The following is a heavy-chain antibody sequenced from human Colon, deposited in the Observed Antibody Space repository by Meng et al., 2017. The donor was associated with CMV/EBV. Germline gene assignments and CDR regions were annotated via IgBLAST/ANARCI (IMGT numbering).Heavy chain of an antibody. CDR3: ARNFLGVPVY. V-gene: IGHV4-39*07. D-gene: IGHD3-16*01. CDR1: GGSISSSSYY. CDR2: IYYSGST. J-gene: IGHJ4*02. Sequence: SETLSLTCTVSGGSISSSSYYWGWIRQPPGKGLEWIGSIYYSGSTYYNPSLKSRVTISVDTSKNQFSLKLSSVTAADTAVYYCARNFLGVPVYWGQGTLVTVSS.